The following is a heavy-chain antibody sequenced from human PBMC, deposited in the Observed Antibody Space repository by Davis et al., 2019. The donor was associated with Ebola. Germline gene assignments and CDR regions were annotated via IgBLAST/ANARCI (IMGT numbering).Heavy chain of an antibody. J-gene: IGHJ5*02. CDR3: AKRDDYGDYDWFDP. CDR2: IRYDGSNK. D-gene: IGHD4-17*01. Sequence: GESLKISCAASGFIFSSYGMHWVRQAPGKGLEWVAFIRYDGSNKYYADSVKGRFTISRDNSKNTLYLQMNSLRAEDTAAYYCAKRDDYGDYDWFDPWGQGTLVTVSS. CDR1: GFIFSSYG. V-gene: IGHV3-30*02.